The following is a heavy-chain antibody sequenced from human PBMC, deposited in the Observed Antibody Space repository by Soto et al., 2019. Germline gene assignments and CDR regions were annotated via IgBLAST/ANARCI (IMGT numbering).Heavy chain of an antibody. Sequence: GGSLRLSCAASGLTFSDYYMSWIRQAPGKGLEWVSYISSSSSYTNYADSVRGRFTISRDNTKNSLYLQMNSLRAEDTAVYYCARASPTTVTYFDYWGQGTLVTVSS. CDR3: ARASPTTVTYFDY. CDR1: GLTFSDYY. J-gene: IGHJ4*02. CDR2: ISSSSSYT. V-gene: IGHV3-11*06. D-gene: IGHD4-17*01.